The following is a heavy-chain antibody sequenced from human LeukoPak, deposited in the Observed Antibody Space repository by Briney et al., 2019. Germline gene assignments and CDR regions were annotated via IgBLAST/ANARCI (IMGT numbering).Heavy chain of an antibody. CDR1: GFTFSSYA. Sequence: GGSLRLSCAASGFTFSSYAMSWVRQAPGKGLEWVSAISGSGGSTYYADSVKGRFTISRDNSENTLYLQMNSLRAEDTAVYHCAKSPASFNWNYPDPADYWGQGTLVTVSS. D-gene: IGHD1-7*01. CDR2: ISGSGGST. V-gene: IGHV3-23*01. CDR3: AKSPASFNWNYPDPADY. J-gene: IGHJ4*02.